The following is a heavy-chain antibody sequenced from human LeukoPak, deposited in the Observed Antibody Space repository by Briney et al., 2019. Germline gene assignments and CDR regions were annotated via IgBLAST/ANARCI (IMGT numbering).Heavy chain of an antibody. D-gene: IGHD6-19*01. Sequence: SETLSLTCTVSGGSISSSSYYWGWIRQPPGKGLEWIGSIYYSGSTYYNPSLKSRVTISVDTSKNQFSLKLSSVTAADTAVYYCARHEKSGGWYFDHWGQGTLVTVSS. CDR2: IYYSGST. CDR3: ARHEKSGGWYFDH. CDR1: GGSISSSSYY. J-gene: IGHJ4*02. V-gene: IGHV4-39*01.